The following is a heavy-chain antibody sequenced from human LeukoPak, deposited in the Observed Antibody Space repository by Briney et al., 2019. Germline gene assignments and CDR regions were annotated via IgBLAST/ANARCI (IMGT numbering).Heavy chain of an antibody. Sequence: SETLSLTCAVYGGSFSGYYWSWIRQPPGKGLEWIGEIYHSGSTKYNPSLKSRVTISVDKSKNQFSLKLSSMTAADTAVYYCARSLSGSYFSGYYYGMDVWGQGTTVTVSS. CDR1: GGSFSGYY. J-gene: IGHJ6*02. CDR2: IYHSGST. CDR3: ARSLSGSYFSGYYYGMDV. D-gene: IGHD1-26*01. V-gene: IGHV4-34*01.